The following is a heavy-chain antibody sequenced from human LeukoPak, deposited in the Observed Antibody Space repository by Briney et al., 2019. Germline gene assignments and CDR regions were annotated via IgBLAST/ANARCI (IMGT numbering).Heavy chain of an antibody. V-gene: IGHV3-23*01. CDR2: ISGSGGST. D-gene: IGHD3-10*01. J-gene: IGHJ6*02. CDR3: AKDLAGKLPYGMDV. CDR1: GFSFISYA. Sequence: PGGSLRLSCAASGFSFISYAMNWVRQVPGKGLEWVSVISGSGGSTNYADSVKGRFTIPRDNSKNTLYLQMNSLRAEDTAVYYCAKDLAGKLPYGMDVWGQGTTVTVSS.